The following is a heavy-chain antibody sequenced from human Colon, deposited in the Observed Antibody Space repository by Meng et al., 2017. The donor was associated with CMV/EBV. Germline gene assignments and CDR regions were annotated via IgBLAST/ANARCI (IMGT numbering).Heavy chain of an antibody. Sequence: GGSLRLSCEAYGHSVSSADMAWVRQAPGKGLEWVSIIYSGGSASYAGSVKDRFTVSRDIPKNIVYLQMTSLRVEDTAVYYCARDTVGAGMDVWGQGTTVTVSS. CDR1: GHSVSSAD. V-gene: IGHV3-53*01. J-gene: IGHJ6*02. CDR2: IYSGGSA. D-gene: IGHD1-26*01. CDR3: ARDTVGAGMDV.